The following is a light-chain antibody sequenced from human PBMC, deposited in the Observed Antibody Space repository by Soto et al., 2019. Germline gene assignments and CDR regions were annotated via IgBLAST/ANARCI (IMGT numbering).Light chain of an antibody. CDR3: ATWDDSLKGWV. CDR1: PSNIGSNT. J-gene: IGLJ3*02. Sequence: QSVLTQPPSTSRTPGQRVTISCSGSPSNIGSNTVNWYQQLPGAAPKLLIYIDDQRPSGLPARFSGSRSRTSASLAISGLLAEDDADYYCATWDDSLKGWVFGGGTKLTVL. V-gene: IGLV1-44*01. CDR2: IDD.